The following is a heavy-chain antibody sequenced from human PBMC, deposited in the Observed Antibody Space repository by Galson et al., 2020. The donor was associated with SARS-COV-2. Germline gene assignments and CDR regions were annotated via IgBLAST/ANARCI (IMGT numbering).Heavy chain of an antibody. D-gene: IGHD6-19*01. CDR3: ARDELVAVAGSSSWIYYYYGMDV. CDR2: IYYSGST. V-gene: IGHV4-59*13. Sequence: ETLSLTCTVSGGSISSYYWSWIRQPPGKGLEWIGYIYYSGSTNYNPSLKSRVTISVDTSKNQFSLKLSSVTAADTAVYYCARDELVAVAGSSSWIYYYYGMDVWGQGTTVTVSS. CDR1: GGSISSYY. J-gene: IGHJ6*02.